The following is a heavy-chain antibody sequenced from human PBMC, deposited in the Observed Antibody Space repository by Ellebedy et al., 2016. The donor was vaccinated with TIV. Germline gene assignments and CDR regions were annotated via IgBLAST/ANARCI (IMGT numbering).Heavy chain of an antibody. J-gene: IGHJ4*02. CDR1: GGSISSGDYY. V-gene: IGHV4-30-4*01. D-gene: IGHD2-21*02. CDR3: ARSGYCGGDCYSSDY. CDR2: IYYSGST. Sequence: SETLSLTXTVSGGSISSGDYYWSWVRQPPGKGLEWIGYIYYSGSTYYNPSLKSRVTISVDTSKNQFSLKLSSVTAADTAVYYCARSGYCGGDCYSSDYWGQGTLVTVSS.